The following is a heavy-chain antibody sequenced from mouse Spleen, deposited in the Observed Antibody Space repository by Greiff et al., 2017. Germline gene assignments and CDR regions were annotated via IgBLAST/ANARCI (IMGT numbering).Heavy chain of an antibody. CDR2: INYDGSST. D-gene: IGHD1-1*01. CDR1: GFTFSDYY. J-gene: IGHJ2*01. Sequence: EVKLMESEGGLVQPGSSMKLSCTASGFTFSDYYMAWVRQVPEKGLEWVANINYDGSSTYYLDSLKSRFIISRDNAKNILYLQMSSLKSEDTATYYCARGSDFDYWGQGTTLTVSS. V-gene: IGHV5-16*01. CDR3: ARGSDFDY.